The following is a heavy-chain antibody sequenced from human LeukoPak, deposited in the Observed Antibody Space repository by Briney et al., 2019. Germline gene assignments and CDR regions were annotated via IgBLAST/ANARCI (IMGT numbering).Heavy chain of an antibody. CDR1: GGSISSGGYY. V-gene: IGHV4-39*07. CDR3: VRDDYGDYTRRFDP. CDR2: ISYSGSS. Sequence: SETLSLTCTVSGGSISSGGYYWSWIRQPPGKGLEWIASISYSGSSYYNPSLKSRVTISVDTSKNQVSLQLSSVTAADTAVYYCVRDDYGDYTRRFDPWGQGTLVTVSS. D-gene: IGHD4-17*01. J-gene: IGHJ5*02.